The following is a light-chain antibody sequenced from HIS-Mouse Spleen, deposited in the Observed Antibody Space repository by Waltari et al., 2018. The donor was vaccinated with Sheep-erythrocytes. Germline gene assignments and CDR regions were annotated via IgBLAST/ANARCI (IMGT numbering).Light chain of an antibody. V-gene: IGKV1-39*01. CDR1: QSISSN. Sequence: DIQMTQSPSSLSASVGARVTITCLASQSISSNLNWYPQKPGKAPKLLIYAASSLQSGVPSRFSGSGSGTDFTLTISSLQPEDFATYYCQQSYSTPPTFGGGTK. CDR2: AAS. CDR3: QQSYSTPPT. J-gene: IGKJ4*01.